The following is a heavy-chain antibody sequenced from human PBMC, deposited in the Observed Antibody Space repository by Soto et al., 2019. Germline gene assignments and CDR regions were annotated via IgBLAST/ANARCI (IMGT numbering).Heavy chain of an antibody. CDR2: IVVGSGNT. CDR3: AADRRRDDAFDI. CDR1: GFTFPHSA. J-gene: IGHJ3*02. V-gene: IGHV1-58*01. Sequence: SVKVSRKACGFTFPHSAVQGVRQARAQRLEWIGWIVVGSGNTDYAQKFQERVTITRDMSTDTAYMELSSLRSEDTAVYYCAADRRRDDAFDIWGQGTMVTVSS.